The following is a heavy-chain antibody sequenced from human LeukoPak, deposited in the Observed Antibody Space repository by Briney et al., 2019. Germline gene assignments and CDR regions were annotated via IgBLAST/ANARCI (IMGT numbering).Heavy chain of an antibody. Sequence: PGGSLRLSCEASGFTFSNYAMHWVRQAPGKGLQWVAVISYDGSNKYYADSVKGRFTISRDNSKNTLYLQMNSLRAEDTAVYYCAKDQQWLEGAFDYWGQGTLVTVSS. CDR2: ISYDGSNK. CDR3: AKDQQWLEGAFDY. CDR1: GFTFSNYA. D-gene: IGHD6-19*01. J-gene: IGHJ4*02. V-gene: IGHV3-30-3*01.